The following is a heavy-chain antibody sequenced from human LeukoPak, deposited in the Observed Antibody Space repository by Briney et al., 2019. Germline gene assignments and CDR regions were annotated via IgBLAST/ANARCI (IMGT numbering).Heavy chain of an antibody. CDR1: GYTFTSYY. V-gene: IGHV1-46*01. Sequence: ASVKVSCKASGYTFTSYYMHWVRQAPGQGLEWMGIINPSGGSTSYAQKFQGRVTMTRDMSTSTVYMELSGLRSEDTAVYYCARGPTVGSGSYYDYYYYYMDVWGKGTTVIISS. D-gene: IGHD1-26*01. CDR2: INPSGGST. CDR3: ARGPTVGSGSYYDYYYYYMDV. J-gene: IGHJ6*03.